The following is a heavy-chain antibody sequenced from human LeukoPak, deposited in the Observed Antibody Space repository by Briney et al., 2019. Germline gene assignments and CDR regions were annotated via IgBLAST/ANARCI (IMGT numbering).Heavy chain of an antibody. Sequence: GASVKVSCKASGYTFTSYAMHWVRQAPGQRLEWMGWINAGNGNTKYSQEFQGRVTITRDTSISTAHMELSRLRSDDTAVYYCARKAMEGSYLTFGIWGQGTMVTVSS. CDR2: INAGNGNT. CDR3: ARKAMEGSYLTFGI. J-gene: IGHJ3*02. CDR1: GYTFTSYA. D-gene: IGHD3-10*01. V-gene: IGHV1-3*01.